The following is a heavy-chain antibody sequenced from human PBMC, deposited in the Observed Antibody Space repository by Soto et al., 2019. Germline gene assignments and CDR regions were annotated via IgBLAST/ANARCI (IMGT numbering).Heavy chain of an antibody. CDR2: ISSSSSTI. CDR3: VITHPAVTPGAFDI. D-gene: IGHD4-17*01. Sequence: EVQLVESGGGLVQPGGSLRLSCAASGFTFSSYSMNWVRQAPGKGLEWVSYISSSSSTIYYADSVKDRFTISRDNAKNSLYLQMNSLRAEDTAVYYCVITHPAVTPGAFDIWGQGTMVTVSS. J-gene: IGHJ3*02. CDR1: GFTFSSYS. V-gene: IGHV3-48*01.